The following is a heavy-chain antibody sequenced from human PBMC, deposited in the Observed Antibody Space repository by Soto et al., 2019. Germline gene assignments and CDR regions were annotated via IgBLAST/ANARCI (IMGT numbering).Heavy chain of an antibody. CDR2: IIERPT. D-gene: IGHD2-8*02. CDR3: VRDEGWNGGVGGY. Sequence: GGSLRLSCAASGFHFSSYSMAWVRHMPERGLEWVSSIIERPTSYAKSVNSRFTISRDNSRNTLYLQMDSLTVEDTAVYYCVRDEGWNGGVGGYWGQGALVTVSS. V-gene: IGHV3-23*01. CDR1: GFHFSSYS. J-gene: IGHJ4*02.